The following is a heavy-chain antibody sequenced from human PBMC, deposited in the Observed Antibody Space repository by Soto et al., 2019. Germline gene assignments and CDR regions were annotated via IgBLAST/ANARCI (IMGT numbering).Heavy chain of an antibody. Sequence: ASVKGSCQASGYTFTSYGISWVRQAPGQGLEWMGWISAYNGNTNYAQKLQGRVTMTTDTSTSTAYMELRSLRSDDTAVYYCAREGFSSTSCYAWVSYYYYGMDVWGQGTTVTVSS. CDR1: GYTFTSYG. D-gene: IGHD2-2*01. J-gene: IGHJ6*02. V-gene: IGHV1-18*01. CDR3: AREGFSSTSCYAWVSYYYYGMDV. CDR2: ISAYNGNT.